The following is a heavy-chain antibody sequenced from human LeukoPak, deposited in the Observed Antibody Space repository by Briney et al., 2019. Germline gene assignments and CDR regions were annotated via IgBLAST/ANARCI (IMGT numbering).Heavy chain of an antibody. Sequence: ASVKVSCKASGYTFTSYDINWVRQATGQGLEWMGWMNPNSGNTGYAQKFQGRVTMTRNTSISTAYMELSGLRSEDTAVYYCARVSARRCGLRDRLCWFDPWGQGTLVTVSS. CDR3: ARVSARRCGLRDRLCWFDP. CDR2: MNPNSGNT. J-gene: IGHJ5*02. CDR1: GYTFTSYD. V-gene: IGHV1-8*01. D-gene: IGHD4-17*01.